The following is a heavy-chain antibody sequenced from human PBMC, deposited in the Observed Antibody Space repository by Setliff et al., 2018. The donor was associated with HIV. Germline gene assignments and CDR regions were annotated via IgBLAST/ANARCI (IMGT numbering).Heavy chain of an antibody. J-gene: IGHJ3*02. Sequence: PGGSLRLSCAASGFTFSNYEMSWVRQAPGKGPEWVSYITGSGDTIYYADSVKGRLTISRDNSKNTLYLQMNSLRAEDTAVYCCARSKGHLYYDDDTGYVLRAFDIWGQGTMVTVSS. V-gene: IGHV3-48*03. CDR1: GFTFSNYE. CDR2: ITGSGDTI. CDR3: ARSKGHLYYDDDTGYVLRAFDI. D-gene: IGHD3-22*01.